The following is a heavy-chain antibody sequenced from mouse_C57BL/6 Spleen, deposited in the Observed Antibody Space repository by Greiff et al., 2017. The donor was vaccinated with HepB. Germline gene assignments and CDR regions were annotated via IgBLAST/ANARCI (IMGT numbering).Heavy chain of an antibody. J-gene: IGHJ4*01. Sequence: VQLQQSGPGLVQPSQSLSITCTVSGFSLTSYGVHWVRQSPGKGLEWLGVIWSGGSTDYNAAFISRLSISKDNSKSQVFFKMNSLQADDTAIYYCGRTANWDVYAMDYWGQGTSVTVSS. CDR2: IWSGGST. V-gene: IGHV2-2*01. CDR3: GRTANWDVYAMDY. D-gene: IGHD4-1*02. CDR1: GFSLTSYG.